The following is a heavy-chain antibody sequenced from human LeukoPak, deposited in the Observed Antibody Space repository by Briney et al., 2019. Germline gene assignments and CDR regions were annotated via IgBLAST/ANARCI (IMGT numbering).Heavy chain of an antibody. CDR2: INQEGSEK. CDR3: ATLQSYGL. D-gene: IGHD5-18*01. CDR1: GHTFNNYW. V-gene: IGHV3-7*01. Sequence: GGSLRLSCVASGHTFNNYWTSWAPQAPGKGLEWVANINQEGSEKYYVDSVKGRFTISRDNAKNPVYLETNSLRAYDPSFNYGATLQSYGLWGQGTMVIVS. J-gene: IGHJ3*01.